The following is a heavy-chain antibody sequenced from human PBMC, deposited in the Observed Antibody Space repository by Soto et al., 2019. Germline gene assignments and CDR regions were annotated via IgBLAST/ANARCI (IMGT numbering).Heavy chain of an antibody. D-gene: IGHD6-13*01. J-gene: IGHJ6*02. CDR2: MNPNSGNT. CDR1: GYTFTSYD. Sequence: ASVKGSCKASGYTFTSYDINWVRQATVQGLEWMGWMNPNSGNTGYAQKFQGRVTMTRNTSISTAYMELSSLRSEDTAVYYCAGPSSWSPYYYGMDVWGQGTTVTVSS. V-gene: IGHV1-8*01. CDR3: AGPSSWSPYYYGMDV.